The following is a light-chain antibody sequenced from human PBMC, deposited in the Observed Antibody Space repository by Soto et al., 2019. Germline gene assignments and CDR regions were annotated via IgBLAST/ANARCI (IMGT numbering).Light chain of an antibody. V-gene: IGLV2-14*01. J-gene: IGLJ1*01. Sequence: QSALPQPASVSWSPGHSITISFTGTISYVGVYIYFSCYQQHPGKAPKLMIYDVTSRPSGVSYRFSCSKSGNTASLTISWLQAEDEADYYCSSYTTSSSYVFGTVTKVTV. CDR1: ISYVGVYIY. CDR2: DVT. CDR3: SSYTTSSSYV.